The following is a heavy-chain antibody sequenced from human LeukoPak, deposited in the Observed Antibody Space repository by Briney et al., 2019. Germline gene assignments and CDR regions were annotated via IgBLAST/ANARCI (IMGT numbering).Heavy chain of an antibody. D-gene: IGHD4-23*01. J-gene: IGHJ4*02. CDR1: GGAIISGSYS. CDR3: ASRSQGPTVASDY. CDR2: ISHSGST. V-gene: IGHV4-30-2*01. Sequence: SSETLSLTCEVSGGAIISGSYSWSWIRQPPGKGLEWIGYISHSGSTFYKPSLKSRVTISVDTSKNQFSLKLSSVTAADTAVYYCASRSQGPTVASDYWGQGTLVTVSS.